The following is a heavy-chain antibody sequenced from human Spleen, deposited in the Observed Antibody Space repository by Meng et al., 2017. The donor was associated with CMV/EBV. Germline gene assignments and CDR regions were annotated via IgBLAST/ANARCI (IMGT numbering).Heavy chain of an antibody. CDR2: IIPILGIA. V-gene: IGHV1-69*10. D-gene: IGHD2-2*02. Sequence: SVKVSCKASGGTFSSYAISWVRQAPGQGLEWMGGIIPILGIANYAQKFQGRVTMTTDTSTSTAYMELRSLRSDDTAVYYCARVHSRDLYGWFDPWGQGTLVTVSS. J-gene: IGHJ5*02. CDR3: ARVHSRDLYGWFDP. CDR1: GGTFSSYA.